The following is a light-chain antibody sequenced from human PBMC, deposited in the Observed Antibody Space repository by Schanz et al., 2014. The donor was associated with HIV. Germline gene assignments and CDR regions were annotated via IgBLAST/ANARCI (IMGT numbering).Light chain of an antibody. CDR2: GAS. CDR3: QQYNDWPPIT. Sequence: EIVLTQSPGSLSLSPGERGTLSCRASQSISNNLAWYQQKPGQAPRLLISGASTRAAGIPARFSGSGSGTEFTLTISSLQSEDFAVYYCQQYNDWPPITFGQGTRLEIK. J-gene: IGKJ5*01. V-gene: IGKV3-15*01. CDR1: QSISNN.